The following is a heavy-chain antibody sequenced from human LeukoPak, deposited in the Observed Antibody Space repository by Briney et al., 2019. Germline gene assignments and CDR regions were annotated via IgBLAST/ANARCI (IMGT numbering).Heavy chain of an antibody. Sequence: PSQTLSLTCAISGDSVSSNSAAWNWVRQSPSRGLEWLGRTYYRSKWISDYALSVKSRITINADTSKNQFSLQLNSVTPEDTAVYYCARKGTVTTPFDYWGQGILVTVSS. D-gene: IGHD4-11*01. J-gene: IGHJ4*02. CDR2: TYYRSKWIS. CDR1: GDSVSSNSAA. CDR3: ARKGTVTTPFDY. V-gene: IGHV6-1*01.